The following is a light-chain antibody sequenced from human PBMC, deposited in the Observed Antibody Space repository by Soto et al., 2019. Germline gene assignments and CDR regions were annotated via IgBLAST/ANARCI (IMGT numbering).Light chain of an antibody. Sequence: EIVMTQSPATLSVSPGERATLSCRASQSVSSNLAWYQLKPGQTPKLLIYVASTRATGIPARFSGSGSGTEFTLVISSLQSEDFAFYYCQQYNVWPLTFGGGTKVEFK. V-gene: IGKV3-15*01. CDR2: VAS. CDR1: QSVSSN. J-gene: IGKJ4*01. CDR3: QQYNVWPLT.